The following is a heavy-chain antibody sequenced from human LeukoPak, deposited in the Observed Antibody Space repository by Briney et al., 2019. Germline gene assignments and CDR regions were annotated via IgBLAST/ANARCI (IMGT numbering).Heavy chain of an antibody. Sequence: SETLSLTCTVSGGSISSYYWSWIRQPPGKGLEWIGYIYYSGSTNYNPSPKSRVTISVDTSKNQFSLKLSSVTAADTAVYYCARRRQQLARGYYYYGMDVWGQGTTVTVSS. CDR2: IYYSGST. V-gene: IGHV4-59*08. J-gene: IGHJ6*02. CDR1: GGSISSYY. D-gene: IGHD6-13*01. CDR3: ARRRQQLARGYYYYGMDV.